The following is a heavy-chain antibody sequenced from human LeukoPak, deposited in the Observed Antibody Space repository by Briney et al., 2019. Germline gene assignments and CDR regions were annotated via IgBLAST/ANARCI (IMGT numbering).Heavy chain of an antibody. CDR2: ISSSSSYI. V-gene: IGHV3-21*01. CDR3: ARQYYYDSSGYYYPHVEVDY. Sequence: GGSLRLSCAASGFTFSSYWMNWVRQAPGKGLEWVSSISSSSSYIYYADSVKGRFTISRDNAKNSLYLQMNSLRAEDTAVYYCARQYYYDSSGYYYPHVEVDYWGQGTLVTVSS. CDR1: GFTFSSYW. D-gene: IGHD3-22*01. J-gene: IGHJ4*02.